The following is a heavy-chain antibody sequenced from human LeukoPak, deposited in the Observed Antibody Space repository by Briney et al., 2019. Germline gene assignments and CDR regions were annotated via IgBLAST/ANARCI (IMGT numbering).Heavy chain of an antibody. CDR2: IYISGDT. J-gene: IGHJ4*02. CDR1: GDSIGSSY. D-gene: IGHD3-22*01. CDR3: ARDPYDSAFDY. V-gene: IGHV4-59*01. Sequence: PSETLSLTCTVSGDSIGSSYWSWVRLPPGKGLEWIGYIYISGDTAYNPSLRGRVTISLDTSRNQFSLKLSSVTAADTAVYYCARDPYDSAFDYWGQGTLVTVSS.